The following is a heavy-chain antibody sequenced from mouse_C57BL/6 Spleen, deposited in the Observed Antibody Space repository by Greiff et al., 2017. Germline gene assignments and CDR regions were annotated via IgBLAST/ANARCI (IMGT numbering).Heavy chain of an antibody. CDR1: GFTFSSYA. Sequence: DVQLVESGGGLVKPGGSLKLSCAASGFTFSSYAMSWVRQTPEKRLEWVATISDGGSYTYYPDNVKGRFTISRDNAKNNLYLQMSHLKSEDTAMYYCARDEGYAMDYWGQGTSVTVSS. D-gene: IGHD2-14*01. CDR3: ARDEGYAMDY. CDR2: ISDGGSYT. J-gene: IGHJ4*01. V-gene: IGHV5-4*01.